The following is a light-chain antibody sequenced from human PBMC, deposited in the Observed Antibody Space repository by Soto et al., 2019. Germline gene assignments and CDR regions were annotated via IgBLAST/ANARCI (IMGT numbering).Light chain of an antibody. CDR1: QSISNW. Sequence: DIQMTQSPSSLSASVGDRFTITCRASQSISNWLAWYQQKQGKAPKLLIYDASSLESGVPSRFSGSGSGTEFTLTISSLQPDDFATYYCQQYNSYWGTFGQGTKVDI. J-gene: IGKJ1*01. V-gene: IGKV1-5*01. CDR3: QQYNSYWGT. CDR2: DAS.